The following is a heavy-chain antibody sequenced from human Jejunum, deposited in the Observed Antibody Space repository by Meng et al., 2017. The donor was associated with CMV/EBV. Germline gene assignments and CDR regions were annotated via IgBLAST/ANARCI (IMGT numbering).Heavy chain of an antibody. Sequence: VSGGSIRSYYWNWIRQSPGKGLEWIAYMYHSGRTKYNSSLKSRVNISLDMSTNQFSLRLSSVTAADTAVYYCARGDERWSGYFMGWGQGTLVTVAA. CDR3: ARGDERWSGYFMG. J-gene: IGHJ4*02. D-gene: IGHD3-3*01. CDR1: GGSIRSYY. CDR2: MYHSGRT. V-gene: IGHV4-59*01.